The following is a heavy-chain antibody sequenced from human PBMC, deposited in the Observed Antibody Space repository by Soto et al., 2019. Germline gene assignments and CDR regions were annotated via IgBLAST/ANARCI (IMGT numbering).Heavy chain of an antibody. CDR2: IYHSGST. D-gene: IGHD6-19*01. Sequence: QLQLQESGSGLVKPSQTLSLTCAVSGGSISSGGYSWSWIRQPPGKGLEWIGYIYHSGSTYYNPSRKSRITISVDRSKNQFSLKLSSVTAADTAVYYSARARGLGAVAVDYWGQGTLVTVSS. V-gene: IGHV4-30-2*01. CDR1: GGSISSGGYS. J-gene: IGHJ4*02. CDR3: ARARGLGAVAVDY.